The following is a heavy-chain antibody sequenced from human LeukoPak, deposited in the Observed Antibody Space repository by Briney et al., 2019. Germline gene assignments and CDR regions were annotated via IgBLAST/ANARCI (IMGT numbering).Heavy chain of an antibody. CDR3: ASVYSSSWYGSYYMDV. CDR2: IKQDGSEK. V-gene: IGHV3-7*01. J-gene: IGHJ6*03. CDR1: GFTLSSYW. D-gene: IGHD6-13*01. Sequence: GGSLRLSCAASGFTLSSYWMSWVRQAPGKGLEWVANIKQDGSEKYYVDSVKGRFTISRDNAKNSLYLQIESLRAEDTAVYYCASVYSSSWYGSYYMDVWGKGTTVTVSS.